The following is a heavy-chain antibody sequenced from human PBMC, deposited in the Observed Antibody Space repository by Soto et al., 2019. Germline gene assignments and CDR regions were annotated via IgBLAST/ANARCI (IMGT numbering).Heavy chain of an antibody. J-gene: IGHJ4*02. CDR3: ARDVYYSGGRCYTVPTFDY. CDR2: IWYDGSNK. V-gene: IGHV3-33*01. CDR1: GVSFSSYG. Sequence: GGYVRLSCAASGVSFSSYGMHWVHQAPGKGLEWVAVIWYDGSNKYYADSVKGRFTISRDNSKNTLYLQMNSLRAEDTAVYYCARDVYYSGGRCYTVPTFDYWGQGTLVTVSS. D-gene: IGHD2-15*01.